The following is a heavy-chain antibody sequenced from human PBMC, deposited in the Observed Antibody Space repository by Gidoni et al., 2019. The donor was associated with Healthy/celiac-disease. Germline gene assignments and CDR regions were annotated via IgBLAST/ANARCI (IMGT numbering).Heavy chain of an antibody. D-gene: IGHD4-4*01. CDR3: ARVNSNYVPYYYGMDV. J-gene: IGHJ6*02. V-gene: IGHV4-30-2*01. Sequence: QLQLQESGSGLVTPSQPLSLTCAVSGGSISRGGYSWSWIRQPPGKGLEWIGYIDHSGSTYYNPSLKSRVTISVNRSKNQFSLKLSSVTAADTAVYYCARVNSNYVPYYYGMDVWGQGTTVTVSS. CDR2: IDHSGST. CDR1: GGSISRGGYS.